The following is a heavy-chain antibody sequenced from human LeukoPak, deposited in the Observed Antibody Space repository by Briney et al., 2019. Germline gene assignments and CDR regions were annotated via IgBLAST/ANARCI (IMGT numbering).Heavy chain of an antibody. V-gene: IGHV4-59*08. CDR3: ARHADGSGWYGKENWFDP. CDR1: GGSISSYY. J-gene: IGHJ5*02. D-gene: IGHD6-19*01. CDR2: IYYSGST. Sequence: SETLSLTCTVSGGSISSYYWSWIRQPPGKGLEWIGYIYYSGSTNYNPSLKSRVTISVDTSKNQFSLKLSSVTAADTAVYYCARHADGSGWYGKENWFDPWGQGTLVTVSS.